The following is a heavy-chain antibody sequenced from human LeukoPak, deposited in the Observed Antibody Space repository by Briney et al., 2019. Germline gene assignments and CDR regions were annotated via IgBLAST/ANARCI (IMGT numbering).Heavy chain of an antibody. CDR1: GFTFSSYS. J-gene: IGHJ4*02. CDR3: ARSNQLAPEGGDY. CDR2: ISSSSSYI. Sequence: GGSLRLSCAASGFTFSSYSMNWVCQAPGKGLEWVSSISSSSSYIYYADSVKGRFTISRDNAKNSLYLQMNSLRAEDTAVYYCARSNQLAPEGGDYWGQGTLVTVSS. D-gene: IGHD6-6*01. V-gene: IGHV3-21*01.